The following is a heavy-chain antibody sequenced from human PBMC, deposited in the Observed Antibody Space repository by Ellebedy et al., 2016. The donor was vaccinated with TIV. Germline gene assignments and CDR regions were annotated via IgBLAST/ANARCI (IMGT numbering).Heavy chain of an antibody. CDR1: GLAVSNY. Sequence: GGSLRLXXAASGLAVSNYMTWVRQAPGTGLEWVSVIYNGDNTHYADSVKGRFTISRDTSNNMFYLQMNSLRAEDTAVYYCARTAANIYYGMDVWGQGTTVTVSS. V-gene: IGHV3-66*01. J-gene: IGHJ6*02. CDR2: IYNGDNT. CDR3: ARTAANIYYGMDV.